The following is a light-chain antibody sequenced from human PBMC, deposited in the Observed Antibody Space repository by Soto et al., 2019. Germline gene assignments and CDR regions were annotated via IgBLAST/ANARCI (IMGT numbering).Light chain of an antibody. CDR2: GAS. V-gene: IGKV3-20*01. CDR1: QSVSSNY. Sequence: EIVLTQSPGTLSLSPGERATLSCRAGQSVSSNYLSWYQQKPGQAPRLLIYGASSRLPGIPDRFSGSGSGTDFTLTISRLEPEDFAVYYCQQYGSSGTFGQGTKVDIK. CDR3: QQYGSSGT. J-gene: IGKJ1*01.